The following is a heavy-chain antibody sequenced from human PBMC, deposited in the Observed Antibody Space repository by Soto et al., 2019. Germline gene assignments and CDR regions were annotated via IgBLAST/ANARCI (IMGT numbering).Heavy chain of an antibody. Sequence: SETLSLTCAVYGGSFSGYYWSWIRQPPGKGLEWIGEINHSGSTNYNPSLKSRVTISVDTSKNQFSLKLGSVTAADTAVYYCARTGREDDFWSGYYTGIDYWGQGTLVTVSS. CDR2: INHSGST. CDR1: GGSFSGYY. CDR3: ARTGREDDFWSGYYTGIDY. J-gene: IGHJ4*02. D-gene: IGHD3-3*01. V-gene: IGHV4-34*01.